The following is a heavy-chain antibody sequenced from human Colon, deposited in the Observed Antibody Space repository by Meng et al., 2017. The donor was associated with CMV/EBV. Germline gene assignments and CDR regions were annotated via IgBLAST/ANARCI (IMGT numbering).Heavy chain of an antibody. V-gene: IGHV3-30-3*01. D-gene: IGHD3-22*01. Sequence: SGFTFSLFAMHWVRQSPGNGLDWVAVITFDGAKTYYADSVKGRFTIPRDNPNNTVYLQMNNLRVEDTAIFYCARNYNDKSGYYALDYWGQGALVTVSS. CDR3: ARNYNDKSGYYALDY. CDR2: ITFDGAKT. CDR1: GFTFSLFA. J-gene: IGHJ4*02.